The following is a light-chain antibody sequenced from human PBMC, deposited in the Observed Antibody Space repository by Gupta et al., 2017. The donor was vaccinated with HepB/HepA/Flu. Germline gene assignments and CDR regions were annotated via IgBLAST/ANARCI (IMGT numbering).Light chain of an antibody. Sequence: DVVMTPTPLSSPVTLGQPASISCRSSQRLVHSDGNTYLSWLQQRPGQPPRLLIYKISNRLSGVPDRFSGRGAGTDFTLKISRVEAEDVGVYYCMQATQYPCSFGQGTKLEIK. CDR3: MQATQYPCS. J-gene: IGKJ2*04. CDR1: QRLVHSDGNTY. CDR2: KIS. V-gene: IGKV2-24*01.